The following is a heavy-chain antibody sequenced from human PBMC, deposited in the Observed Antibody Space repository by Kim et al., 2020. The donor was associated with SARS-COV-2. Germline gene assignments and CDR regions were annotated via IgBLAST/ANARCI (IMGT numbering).Heavy chain of an antibody. CDR3: AKDPIGRSGRAWFDP. CDR1: GFTFGDYA. V-gene: IGHV3-9*01. D-gene: IGHD6-19*01. J-gene: IGHJ5*02. Sequence: GGSLRLSCAASGFTFGDYAMHWVRQAPGKGLEWVSGISWNSGSIGYADSVKGRFTISRDNAKNSLYLQMNSLRAEDTALYYCAKDPIGRSGRAWFDPWGQGTLVTVSS. CDR2: ISWNSGSI.